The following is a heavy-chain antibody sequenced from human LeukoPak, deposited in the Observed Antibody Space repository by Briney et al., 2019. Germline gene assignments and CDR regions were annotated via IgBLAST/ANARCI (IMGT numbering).Heavy chain of an antibody. CDR3: ARAWFGRVHAFEI. D-gene: IGHD3-10*01. Sequence: SETLSLTCAVYGGSFSGYYWNWIRQPPGKGLEWIGYIYHNGNTNYNPSLKNRVTISVDTSKNLFSLKMTSVTAADTALYYCARAWFGRVHAFEIWGPGTTVTVSS. CDR1: GGSFSGYY. CDR2: IYHNGNT. V-gene: IGHV4-59*01. J-gene: IGHJ3*02.